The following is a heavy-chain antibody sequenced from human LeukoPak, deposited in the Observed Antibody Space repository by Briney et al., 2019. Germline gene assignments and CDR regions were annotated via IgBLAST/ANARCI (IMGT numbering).Heavy chain of an antibody. J-gene: IGHJ4*02. CDR3: ARVAKERVGGVYYFDY. CDR2: IGTAGDT. V-gene: IGHV3-13*01. CDR1: GFTFSDYD. D-gene: IGHD1-1*01. Sequence: PGGSLRLSRAASGFTFSDYDVHWVRQATGKGLEWVSAIGTAGDTYYTGSVKGRFTISRENAKNSLYLQMNSLRAGDTAVYYCARVAKERVGGVYYFDYWGQGTLVTVSS.